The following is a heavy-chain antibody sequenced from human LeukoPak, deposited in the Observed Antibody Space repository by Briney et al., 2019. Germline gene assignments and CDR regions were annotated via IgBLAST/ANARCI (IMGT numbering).Heavy chain of an antibody. D-gene: IGHD1-26*01. CDR1: GFILGNYG. CDR2: IKQDGSDI. Sequence: GGSLRLSCAASGFILGNYGMSWVRQAPEKGLEWGGMIKQDGSDIHYVDSVKGRFPISRDNAKNSLYLQMDSLRAEDTAVYDCARDILRVGVTLYFDYWGQGNLVTVSS. CDR3: ARDILRVGVTLYFDY. J-gene: IGHJ4*02. V-gene: IGHV3-7*01.